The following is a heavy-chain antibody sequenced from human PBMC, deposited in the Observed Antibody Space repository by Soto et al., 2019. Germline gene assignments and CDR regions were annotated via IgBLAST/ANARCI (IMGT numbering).Heavy chain of an antibody. CDR2: ISHSGTT. CDR1: GGSISSGAYS. Sequence: SETLSLTCAVSGGSISSGAYSWNWIRQPPGKDLEWIGYISHSGTTSYNPALKSRVTISVDRSKNRFSLKLSSVTAADTALFYCARGGAPNYFDYWGLGILVTVSS. V-gene: IGHV4-30-2*01. D-gene: IGHD1-26*01. J-gene: IGHJ4*02. CDR3: ARGGAPNYFDY.